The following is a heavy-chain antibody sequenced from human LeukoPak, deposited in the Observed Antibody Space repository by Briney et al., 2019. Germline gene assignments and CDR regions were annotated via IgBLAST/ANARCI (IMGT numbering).Heavy chain of an antibody. D-gene: IGHD5-24*01. Sequence: PGGSLRLSCAASGFTVSSYWMHWVRQSPGKGLVWVSRINSDGTRTNYADSVRGRFTISRDNAKNTLYMEMNSLGAEDTAVYYCARETVDGYRQTDSFDIWGQGTMVTVSS. CDR1: GFTVSSYW. CDR3: ARETVDGYRQTDSFDI. J-gene: IGHJ3*02. V-gene: IGHV3-74*01. CDR2: INSDGTRT.